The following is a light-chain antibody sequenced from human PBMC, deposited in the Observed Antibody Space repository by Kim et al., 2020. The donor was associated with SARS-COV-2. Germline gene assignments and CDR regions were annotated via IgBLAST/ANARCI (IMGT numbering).Light chain of an antibody. V-gene: IGLV1-40*01. CDR3: QSYYNSLDDKV. CDR2: TNT. J-gene: IGLJ2*01. Sequence: QSVLTQPPSVYGAPGQRVTISCTGTSSNIGAGSDVHWYHHVPGTAPKVLIFTNTNRPSGVPDRFSGSESGTSASLAITGLQPEDEGDYYCQSYYNSLDDKVFGGGTKLTVL. CDR1: SSNIGAGSD.